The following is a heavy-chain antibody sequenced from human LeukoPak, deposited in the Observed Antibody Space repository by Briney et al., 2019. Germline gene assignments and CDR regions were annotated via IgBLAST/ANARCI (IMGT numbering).Heavy chain of an antibody. Sequence: PSETLSLTCAVYGGSFSGYYWSWIRQPPGKGLEWIGEINHSGSTNYNPSLKSRVTISVDTSKNQFSLKLSSVTAADTAVYYCARLFRGGVRENYFDYWGQGTLVTVSS. J-gene: IGHJ4*02. CDR3: ARLFRGGVRENYFDY. D-gene: IGHD3-10*01. V-gene: IGHV4-34*01. CDR1: GGSFSGYY. CDR2: INHSGST.